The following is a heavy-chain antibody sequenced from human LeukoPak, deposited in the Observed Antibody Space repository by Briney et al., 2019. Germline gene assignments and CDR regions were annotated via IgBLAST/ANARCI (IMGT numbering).Heavy chain of an antibody. J-gene: IGHJ3*02. CDR2: ISGSGGST. D-gene: IGHD3-10*01. CDR1: GFTFSSYA. CDR3: AKDPYGSGSYSKGDDAFDI. Sequence: PGGSLRLSCAASGFTFSSYAMSWVCQAPGKGLEWVSAISGSGGSTYYADSVKGRFTISRDNSKNTLYLQMNSLRAEDTAVYYCAKDPYGSGSYSKGDDAFDIWGQGTMVTVSS. V-gene: IGHV3-23*01.